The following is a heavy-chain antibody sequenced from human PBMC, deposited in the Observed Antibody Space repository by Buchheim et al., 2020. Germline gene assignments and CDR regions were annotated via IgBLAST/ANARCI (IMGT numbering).Heavy chain of an antibody. CDR1: GGSFSTHY. Sequence: QVQLQQWGAGLLKPSETLSLTCTVSGGSFSTHYWSWIRQPPGKGLEWIGYIYYSGSTNYNPSLKSRVTISVDTSKNQFSLKLSSVTAADTAVYYCAGYSDYFYGVDVWGQGTT. CDR2: IYYSGST. J-gene: IGHJ6*02. V-gene: IGHV4-59*08. CDR3: AGYSDYFYGVDV. D-gene: IGHD4-11*01.